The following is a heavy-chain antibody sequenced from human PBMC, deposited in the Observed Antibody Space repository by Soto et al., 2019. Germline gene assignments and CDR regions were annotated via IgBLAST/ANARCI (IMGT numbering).Heavy chain of an antibody. J-gene: IGHJ5*02. CDR2: IYYSGST. CDR1: GGSISSYY. V-gene: IGHV4-59*08. CDR3: ARHGAYYDIVTGRTTWFDP. D-gene: IGHD3-9*01. Sequence: PSETLSLTCTVSGGSISSYYWSWIRQPPGKGLEWIGYIYYSGSTNYNPSLKSRVTISVDTSKNQFSLKLSSVTAADTAVYYCARHGAYYDIVTGRTTWFDPWGQETLLTVSS.